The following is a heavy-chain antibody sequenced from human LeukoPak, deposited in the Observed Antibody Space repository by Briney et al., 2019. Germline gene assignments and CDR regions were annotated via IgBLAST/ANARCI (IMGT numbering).Heavy chain of an antibody. D-gene: IGHD6-13*01. V-gene: IGHV3-30-3*01. Sequence: GGSLRLSCAASGFTFSSYAMHWVRQAPGKGLEWVAVISYDGSNKYYADSVKGRFTISRDNAKNSLYLQMNSLRAEDTAVYYCARHHYSSSWDKSDNWFDPWGQGTLVTVSS. J-gene: IGHJ5*02. CDR1: GFTFSSYA. CDR3: ARHHYSSSWDKSDNWFDP. CDR2: ISYDGSNK.